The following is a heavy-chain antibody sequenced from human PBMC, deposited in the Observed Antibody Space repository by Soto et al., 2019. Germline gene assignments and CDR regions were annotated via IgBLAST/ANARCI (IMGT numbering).Heavy chain of an antibody. J-gene: IGHJ4*02. CDR2: IIPILGIA. CDR1: GGTFSSYT. D-gene: IGHD3-10*01. Sequence: QVQLVQSGAEVKKPGSSVKVSCKASGGTFSSYTISWVRQAPGQGLEWMGRIIPILGIANYAQKFQGRVTITADKSTSTADMGRSSLRSEDTAVYYCASLDRTMVRGVINPDYWGQGTLVTVSS. CDR3: ASLDRTMVRGVINPDY. V-gene: IGHV1-69*02.